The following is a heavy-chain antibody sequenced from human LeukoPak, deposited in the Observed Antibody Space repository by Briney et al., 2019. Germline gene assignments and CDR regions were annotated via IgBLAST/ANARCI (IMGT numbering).Heavy chain of an antibody. Sequence: PSETLSLTCTVSGGSISSYYWSWIRQPPGKGLEWIGYIYYSGSTYYNPSLKSRVTISVDRSKNQFSLKLSSVTAADTAVYYCARGWVTAFDIWGQGTMVTVSS. CDR2: IYYSGST. D-gene: IGHD1-26*01. CDR1: GGSISSYY. V-gene: IGHV4-59*12. J-gene: IGHJ3*02. CDR3: ARGWVTAFDI.